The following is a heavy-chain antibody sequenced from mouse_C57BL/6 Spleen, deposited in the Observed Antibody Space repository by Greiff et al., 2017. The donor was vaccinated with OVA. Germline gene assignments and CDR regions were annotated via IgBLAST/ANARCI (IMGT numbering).Heavy chain of an antibody. D-gene: IGHD1-1*01. J-gene: IGHJ2*01. CDR2: IHPNSGST. Sequence: QVQLQQSGAELVKPGASVKLSCKASGYTFTSYWMHWVKQRPGQGLEWIGMIHPNSGSTNYNEKFKSKATLTVDKSSSTAYMQLSSLTSEDSAVYYCARSYYGSSYGNYFDYWGQGTTLTVSS. V-gene: IGHV1-64*01. CDR3: ARSYYGSSYGNYFDY. CDR1: GYTFTSYW.